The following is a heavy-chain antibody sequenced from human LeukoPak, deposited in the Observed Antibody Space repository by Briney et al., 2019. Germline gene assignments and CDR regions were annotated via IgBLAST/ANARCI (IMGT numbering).Heavy chain of an antibody. CDR3: AKGLRLGELSSGFDY. V-gene: IGHV3-23*01. CDR1: GCTVINYS. Sequence: GGALRLSCGGCGCTVINYSMMGVGQAPGRGVDGVSWISNSGGSAYYAAPVKGRFTISTDNPRSTLYMQMTSLRAEDTAVYYCAKGLRLGELSSGFDYWGQGTLVTVSS. J-gene: IGHJ4*02. D-gene: IGHD3-16*02. CDR2: ISNSGGSA.